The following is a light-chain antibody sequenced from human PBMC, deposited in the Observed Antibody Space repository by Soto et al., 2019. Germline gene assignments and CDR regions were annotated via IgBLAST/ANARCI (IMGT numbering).Light chain of an antibody. CDR3: QQYDSTTRT. CDR2: GAS. V-gene: IGKV3-20*01. J-gene: IGKJ1*01. CDR1: QSISSSY. Sequence: EIVLTQSPGTLSLSPRERATISCRASQSISSSYLAWYQQKPGQAPRLLIYGASSRAPGIPDRFSGSGSGTDFTLTISRLEPEDFVVYYCQQYDSTTRTFGQGTKVDIK.